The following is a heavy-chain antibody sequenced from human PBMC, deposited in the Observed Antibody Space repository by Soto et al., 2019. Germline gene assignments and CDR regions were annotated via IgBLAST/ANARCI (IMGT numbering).Heavy chain of an antibody. Sequence: PSQTLSLTCAISGDSVSSNSAAWNWIRQSPSRGLEWLGRTYYRSKWYNDYAVSVKSGIPINPYTSKNQFSLQLNSVTPEATAVYYCGRGAESRTSCSVHYRRQGTLGTVSS. CDR1: GDSVSSNSAA. V-gene: IGHV6-1*01. D-gene: IGHD2-2*01. J-gene: IGHJ4*02. CDR2: TYYRSKWYN. CDR3: GRGAESRTSCSVHY.